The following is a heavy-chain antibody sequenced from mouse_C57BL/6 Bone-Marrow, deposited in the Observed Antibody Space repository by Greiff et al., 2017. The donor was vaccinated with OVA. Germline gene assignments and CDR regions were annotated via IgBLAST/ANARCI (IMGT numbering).Heavy chain of an antibody. CDR1: GYTFTSYW. CDR2: IDPSDSYT. J-gene: IGHJ3*01. Sequence: VQLVESGAELVMPGASVKLSCKASGYTFTSYWMHWVKQRPGQGLEWIGEIDPSDSYTNYNQKFKGKSTLTVDKSSSTAYMQLSSLTSEDSAVYYCARRGLGRGFAYWGQGTLVTVSA. D-gene: IGHD4-1*01. CDR3: ARRGLGRGFAY. V-gene: IGHV1-69*01.